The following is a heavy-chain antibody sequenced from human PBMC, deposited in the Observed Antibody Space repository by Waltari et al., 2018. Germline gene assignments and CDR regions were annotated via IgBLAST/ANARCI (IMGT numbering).Heavy chain of an antibody. J-gene: IGHJ4*02. D-gene: IGHD4-17*01. CDR1: GGSISSHY. CDR3: ARALHDYGDYDDLAFDY. CDR2: IYYSGST. V-gene: IGHV4-59*11. Sequence: QVQLQESGPGLVKPSETLSLTCTVSGGSISSHYWSWILQPPGKGLEWIGYIYYSGSTNHNPSLKSRVTISVDTSKNQFSLKLSSVTAADTAVYYCARALHDYGDYDDLAFDYWGQGTLVTVSS.